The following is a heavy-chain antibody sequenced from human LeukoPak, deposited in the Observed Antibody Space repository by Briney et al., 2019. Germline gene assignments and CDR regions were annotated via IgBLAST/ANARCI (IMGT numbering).Heavy chain of an antibody. V-gene: IGHV3-53*01. D-gene: IGHD5-18*01. J-gene: IGHJ6*02. CDR2: IYSGGST. Sequence: GGSLRLSCAASGFTVSSNYMSWVRQAPGKGLEWVSVIYSGGSTYYADSVKGRFTISRDNSKNTLYLQMNSLRAEDTAVYYCACVDTAMGYYYYYGMDVWGQGTTVTVSS. CDR1: GFTVSSNY. CDR3: ACVDTAMGYYYYYGMDV.